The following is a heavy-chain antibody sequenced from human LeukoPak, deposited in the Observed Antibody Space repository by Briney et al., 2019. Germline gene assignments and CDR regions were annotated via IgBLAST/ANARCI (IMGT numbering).Heavy chain of an antibody. Sequence: PGGSLRLSCAASGFTFNSYAMNWVRQAPGKGLEWVALTSYDGNNKYYADSVKGRFIISRDNSKNTLYLQMNSLRAEDTAVYYCARDPKGGFSYGWGAFDIWGQGTMVTVSS. CDR3: ARDPKGGFSYGWGAFDI. CDR2: TSYDGNNK. D-gene: IGHD5-18*01. J-gene: IGHJ3*02. V-gene: IGHV3-30-3*01. CDR1: GFTFNSYA.